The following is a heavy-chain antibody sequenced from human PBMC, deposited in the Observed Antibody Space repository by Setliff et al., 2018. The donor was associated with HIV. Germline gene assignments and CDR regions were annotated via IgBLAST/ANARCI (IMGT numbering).Heavy chain of an antibody. CDR3: ARGRPFGKFVDYFDS. Sequence: SETLSLTCTVSGGSISSGGYCWNWIRQHPGKGLEWIGYIFYNENTQYDPSLTSRVSMSVDTSKNQFSLNLRTVTAADTAIYFCARGRPFGKFVDYFDSWGQGKLVTVSS. CDR1: GGSISSGGYC. J-gene: IGHJ4*02. CDR2: IFYNENT. V-gene: IGHV4-31*03. D-gene: IGHD2-21*01.